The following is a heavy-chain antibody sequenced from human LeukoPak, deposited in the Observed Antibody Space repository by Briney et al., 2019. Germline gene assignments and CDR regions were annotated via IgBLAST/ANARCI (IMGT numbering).Heavy chain of an antibody. J-gene: IGHJ5*02. CDR2: TSAYNGNT. D-gene: IGHD6-6*01. Sequence: GAPVKVSCKASGYTFTSYGISWVRQAPGQGLEWMGWTSAYNGNTNYAQKLQGRVTMTTDTSTSTAYMELRSLRSDDTAVYYCARDAYSSSSGNWFDPWGQGTLVTVSS. CDR1: GYTFTSYG. V-gene: IGHV1-18*01. CDR3: ARDAYSSSSGNWFDP.